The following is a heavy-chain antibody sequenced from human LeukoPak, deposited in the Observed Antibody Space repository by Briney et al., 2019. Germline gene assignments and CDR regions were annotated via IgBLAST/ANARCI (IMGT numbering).Heavy chain of an antibody. CDR3: ARGDIVATIVRY. CDR1: GFTASSNY. D-gene: IGHD5-12*01. J-gene: IGHJ4*02. CDR2: IYSGGST. Sequence: GGSLRLSCAASGFTASSNYMSWVRQAPGKGLEWVSVIYSGGSTYYADSVKGRFTISRDNSKNTLYLQMNSLRAEDTAVYYCARGDIVATIVRYWGQGTLVTVSS. V-gene: IGHV3-53*01.